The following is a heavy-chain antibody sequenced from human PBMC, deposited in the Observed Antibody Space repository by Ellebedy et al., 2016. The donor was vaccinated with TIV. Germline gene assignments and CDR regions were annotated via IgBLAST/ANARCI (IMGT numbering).Heavy chain of an antibody. CDR2: ISAHNDNT. J-gene: IGHJ4*02. V-gene: IGHV1-18*01. CDR3: ARRLRLMYSSGSLDY. Sequence: AASVKVSCKASGYSFXRYGFXXVRHXPGQGLXWMGWISAHNDNTNYAQKFQGRVTMTTNPSTTTAYMELTSLRSDDTAMYYCARRLRLMYSSGSLDYWGQGTPVTVSS. D-gene: IGHD6-19*01. CDR1: GYSFXRYG.